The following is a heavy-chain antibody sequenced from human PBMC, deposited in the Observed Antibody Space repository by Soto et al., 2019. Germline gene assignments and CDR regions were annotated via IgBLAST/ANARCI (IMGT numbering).Heavy chain of an antibody. CDR1: GFTFSSYA. CDR3: AKRTVGGYFDL. J-gene: IGHJ2*01. D-gene: IGHD1-26*01. CDR2: ISGSGGST. Sequence: EVQLLESGGGLVQPGGSLRLSCAASGFTFSSYAMNWVRQAPGKGLEWVSVISGSGGSTYYADAVKGRFTISRDNSQNTRYLQMNSLRAEDTAVFYCAKRTVGGYFDLWGRGTLVTVSS. V-gene: IGHV3-23*01.